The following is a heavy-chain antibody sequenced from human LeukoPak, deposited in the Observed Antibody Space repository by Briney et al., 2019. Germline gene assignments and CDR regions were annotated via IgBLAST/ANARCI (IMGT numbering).Heavy chain of an antibody. CDR2: IYHTGST. Sequence: SETLSLTCAVYGGTFSCYYWSWIRQSPAKGLEWIGQIYHTGSTNYNPSLESRVTISLDTPNNQFSLKLTSVTAADTAVYYCARDDFGVALGGVWGKGTTVTVSS. J-gene: IGHJ6*04. CDR3: ARDDFGVALGGV. D-gene: IGHD3-3*01. CDR1: GGTFSCYY. V-gene: IGHV4-34*01.